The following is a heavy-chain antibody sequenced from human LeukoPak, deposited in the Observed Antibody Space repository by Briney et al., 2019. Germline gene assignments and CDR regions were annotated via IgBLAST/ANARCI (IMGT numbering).Heavy chain of an antibody. CDR1: GGTFSSYA. V-gene: IGHV1-69*05. J-gene: IGHJ6*03. D-gene: IGHD6-6*01. CDR2: IIPIFGTA. Sequence: SVKVSCKASGGTFSSYAISWVRQAPGQGLEWMGGIIPIFGTANYAQKFQGRVTITTDESTSTAYMELSSLRSEDTAVYYCAAKNSSSSGHGYYYYYMDVWGKGTTVTVSS. CDR3: AAKNSSSSGHGYYYYYMDV.